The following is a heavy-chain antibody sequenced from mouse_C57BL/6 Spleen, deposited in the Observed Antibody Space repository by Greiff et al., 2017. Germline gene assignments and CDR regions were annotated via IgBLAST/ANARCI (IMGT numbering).Heavy chain of an antibody. V-gene: IGHV14-4*01. J-gene: IGHJ2*01. CDR3: TRGVTTGDY. Sequence: VQLQQSGAELVRPGASVKLSCTASGFNIKDDYMHWVKQRPEQGLEGSGWIDPENGDTEYASKFQGKATITADTSSNTAYLQLSSLTSEDTAVYYCTRGVTTGDYWGQGTTLTVSS. CDR2: IDPENGDT. CDR1: GFNIKDDY. D-gene: IGHD2-2*01.